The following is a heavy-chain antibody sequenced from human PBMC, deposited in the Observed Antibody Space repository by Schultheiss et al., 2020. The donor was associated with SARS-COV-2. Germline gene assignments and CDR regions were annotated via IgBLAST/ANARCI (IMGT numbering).Heavy chain of an antibody. CDR3: ARGGGYDFWQDNRREEY. CDR2: INHSGST. V-gene: IGHV4-39*07. D-gene: IGHD3-3*01. J-gene: IGHJ4*02. CDR1: GGSISSGGYY. Sequence: SETLSLTCTVSGGSISSGGYYWGWIRQPPGKGLEWIGEINHSGSTNYNPSLKSRVTISVDTSKNQFSLKLSSVTAADTAVYYCARGGGYDFWQDNRREEYWGQGTLVTVSS.